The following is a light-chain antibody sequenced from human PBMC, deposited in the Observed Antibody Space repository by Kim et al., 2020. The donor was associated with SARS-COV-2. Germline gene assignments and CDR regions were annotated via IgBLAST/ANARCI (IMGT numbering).Light chain of an antibody. CDR3: QAWDSSTGV. Sequence: VSPGQTASVTCSGDKLGDKYACWYQQKPGQSPVLVIYQDSKRPSGIPERFSGSNSGNTATLTISGTQAMDEADYYCQAWDSSTGVFGGGTQLTVL. J-gene: IGLJ3*02. CDR2: QDS. CDR1: KLGDKY. V-gene: IGLV3-1*01.